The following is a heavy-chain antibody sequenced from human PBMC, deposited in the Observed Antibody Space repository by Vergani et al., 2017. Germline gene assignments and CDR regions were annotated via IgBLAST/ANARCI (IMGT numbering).Heavy chain of an antibody. CDR2: ISWNSGSI. J-gene: IGHJ4*02. CDR1: GFTFDDYA. V-gene: IGHV3-9*03. D-gene: IGHD3-16*01. Sequence: EVQLVESGGGLVQPGRSLRLSCAASGFTFDDYAMHWVRQAPGKGLEWVSGISWNSGSIGYADSVKGRFTISRDNAKNSLYLQMNSLRAEDMALYYCAKGLIWVSYISPFDYWGQGTLVTVSS. CDR3: AKGLIWVSYISPFDY.